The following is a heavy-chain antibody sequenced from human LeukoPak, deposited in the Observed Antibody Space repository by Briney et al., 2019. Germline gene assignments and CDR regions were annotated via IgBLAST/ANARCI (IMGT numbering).Heavy chain of an antibody. J-gene: IGHJ5*02. CDR1: GDSITGYY. CDR2: IYYTGNT. Sequence: SETLSLTCTVSGDSITGYYWGWIRQPPGKGLEWIGNIYYTGNTYYNASLKSRVTISVDTSKNQFSLKLSSVTAADTAVYYCARTRWLGVDPWGQGTLVTVSS. D-gene: IGHD5-24*01. CDR3: ARTRWLGVDP. V-gene: IGHV4-39*07.